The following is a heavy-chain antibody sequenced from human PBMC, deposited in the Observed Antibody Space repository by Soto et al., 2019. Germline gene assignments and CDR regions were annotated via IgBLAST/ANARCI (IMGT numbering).Heavy chain of an antibody. V-gene: IGHV1-69*05. J-gene: IGHJ4*01. D-gene: IGHD6-13*01. CDR2: IIPIFGTA. Sequence: SVKVSCKASGGTFSSYAISWVRQAPGQGLEWMGGIIPIFGTANYAQKFQGRVTITRPCPRQSQNQFSLRLNSVTAADTAVYYCARSGYGSSDFDHWGQGTLVTVSS. CDR1: GGTFSSYA. CDR3: ARSGYGSSDFDH.